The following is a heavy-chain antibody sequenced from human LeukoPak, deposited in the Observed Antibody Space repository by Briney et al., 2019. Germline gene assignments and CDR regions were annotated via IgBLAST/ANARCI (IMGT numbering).Heavy chain of an antibody. V-gene: IGHV1-69*13. CDR1: RGTFSSYA. D-gene: IGHD2-2*01. CDR3: ARDARHRYCSSTTCYRGWLDP. CDR2: IIPIFGTA. Sequence: SVKVSCKASRGTFSSYAISWVRQAPGQGLEWMGGIIPIFGTAYYAQKFQGRVTITADESTSTAYMELSSLRSEDTAVYYCARDARHRYCSSTTCYRGWLDPWGQGTLVTVFS. J-gene: IGHJ5*02.